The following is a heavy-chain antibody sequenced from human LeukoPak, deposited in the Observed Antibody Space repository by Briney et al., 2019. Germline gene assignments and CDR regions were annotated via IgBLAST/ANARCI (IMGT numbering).Heavy chain of an antibody. CDR1: GGSISSGGYY. V-gene: IGHV4-31*03. Sequence: KPSQTLSLTCTVSGGSISSGGYYWSWIRQHPGKGLEWIGCIYYSGSTYYNPSLKSRVTISGDTSKNQFSLKLSSVTAADTAVYYCARVVDSYGPNFDYWGQGTLVTVSS. CDR3: ARVVDSYGPNFDY. CDR2: IYYSGST. J-gene: IGHJ4*02. D-gene: IGHD5-18*01.